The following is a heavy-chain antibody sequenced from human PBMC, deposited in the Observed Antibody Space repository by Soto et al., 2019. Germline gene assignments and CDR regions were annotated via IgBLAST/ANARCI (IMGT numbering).Heavy chain of an antibody. CDR2: IYYSGST. V-gene: IGHV4-39*01. CDR1: GGSISSSSYY. CDR3: ARRGGDYAPGMDV. Sequence: SETLSLTCTVSGGSISSSSYYWGWIRQPPGKGLEWIGSIYYSGSTYYNPSLKSRVTISVDTSKNQFSLKLSSVTAADTAVYYFARRGGDYAPGMDVWGQGTTVTVSS. D-gene: IGHD4-17*01. J-gene: IGHJ6*02.